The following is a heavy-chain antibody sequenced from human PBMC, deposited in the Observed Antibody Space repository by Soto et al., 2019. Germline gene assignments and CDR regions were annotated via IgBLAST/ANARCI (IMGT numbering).Heavy chain of an antibody. J-gene: IGHJ5*02. Sequence: QVQLVQSGAELKKPGASVKISCQASGYTLINYAIYWVRQAPGQGLEWMGWVNGGDDNTRYSQKFQGSLTITRDVSASTFYTELTSLRFEDTAVYYCAREREPTDPDCGPWGQGTLVTVSS. CDR2: VNGGDDNT. V-gene: IGHV1-3*01. D-gene: IGHD1-1*01. CDR3: AREREPTDPDCGP. CDR1: GYTLINYA.